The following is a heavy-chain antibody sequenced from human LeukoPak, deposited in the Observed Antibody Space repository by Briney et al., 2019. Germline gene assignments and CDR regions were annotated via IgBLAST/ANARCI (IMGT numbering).Heavy chain of an antibody. CDR3: ARLTIHPRINDAFDI. D-gene: IGHD3-9*01. V-gene: IGHV4-4*07. CDR1: GGSISSYY. CDR2: IYTSGST. J-gene: IGHJ3*02. Sequence: SETLSLTCTVSGGSISSYYWSWIRQPAGKGLEWIGRIYTSGSTNYNPSLKSRVTISVDTSKNQFSLKLSSVTAADTAVYYCARLTIHPRINDAFDIWGQGTMVTVSS.